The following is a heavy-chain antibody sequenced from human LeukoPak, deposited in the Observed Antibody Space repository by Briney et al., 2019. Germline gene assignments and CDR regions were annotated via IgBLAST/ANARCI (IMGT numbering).Heavy chain of an antibody. J-gene: IGHJ4*02. V-gene: IGHV3-13*01. CDR1: GFTFSSYD. CDR2: IGTAGDT. Sequence: GGSLRLSCAASGFTFSSYDMHWVRQATGKGLEWVSAIGTAGDTYYPGSVKGRFTISRENAKNSLYLQMNSLRAGDTAVYYCARDTGGKGAFDYWGQGTLVTVSS. CDR3: ARDTGGKGAFDY. D-gene: IGHD4-23*01.